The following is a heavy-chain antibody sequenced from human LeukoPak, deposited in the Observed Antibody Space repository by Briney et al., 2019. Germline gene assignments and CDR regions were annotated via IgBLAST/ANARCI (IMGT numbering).Heavy chain of an antibody. CDR2: MNPESGNT. D-gene: IGHD1-1*01. CDR1: GYTFTTHH. CDR3: ARGRPTNLNGIY. V-gene: IGHV1-8*01. J-gene: IGHJ4*02. Sequence: AXVKVSCKASGYTFTTHHINWVRQAPGQGFEWMGWMNPESGNTNYAQKFQGGVTMTWDTSINTAYMELSSLRSEDTAVYYCARGRPTNLNGIYWGQGTLVTVSS.